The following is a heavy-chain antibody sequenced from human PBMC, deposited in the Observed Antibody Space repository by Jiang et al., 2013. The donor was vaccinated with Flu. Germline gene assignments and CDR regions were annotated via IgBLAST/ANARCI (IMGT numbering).Heavy chain of an antibody. CDR1: GGSISSGSYY. V-gene: IGHV4-61*02. D-gene: IGHD2-15*01. CDR3: ARTRDCSGGSCYSAGLDY. CDR2: SIPVGAP. Sequence: PGLVKPSQTLSLTCTVSGGSISSGSYYWSWIRQPAGRDWSGLGVSIPVGAPNXNPSLKSRVTISVDTSKNQFSLKLSSVTAADTAVYYCARTRDCSGGSCYSAGLDYWGQGTLVTVSS. J-gene: IGHJ4*02.